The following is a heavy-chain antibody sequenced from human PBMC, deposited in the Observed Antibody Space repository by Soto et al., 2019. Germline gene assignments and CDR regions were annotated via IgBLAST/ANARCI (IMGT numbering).Heavy chain of an antibody. V-gene: IGHV3-49*04. D-gene: IGHD2-15*01. Sequence: PGGPRRLSLRGPGSTFGDVGVNWVRLIPRKGRQWIASLRSNSFGRTPEHAASVRGRFIISRHDSESIAYLQMSRLDPEDTGGYFWTRTPMRCKLRIVDLDHWCQGP. CDR1: GSTFGDVG. CDR2: LRSNSFGRTP. CDR3: TRTPMRCKLRIVDLDH. J-gene: IGHJ4*02.